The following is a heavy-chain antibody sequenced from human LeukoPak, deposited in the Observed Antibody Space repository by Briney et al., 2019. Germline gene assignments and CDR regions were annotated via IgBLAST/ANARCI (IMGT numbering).Heavy chain of an antibody. J-gene: IGHJ3*02. Sequence: SETLSLTCTVSGGSISSYYWSWLRQPPGKGLEWSGYIYYSGSTNYNPSLKSRVTISVDTSKNQFSLKLSSVTAADTAVYYCARDCSGGSCYSEGLSDAFDIWGQGTMVTVSS. CDR3: ARDCSGGSCYSEGLSDAFDI. D-gene: IGHD2-15*01. CDR2: IYYSGST. CDR1: GGSISSYY. V-gene: IGHV4-59*01.